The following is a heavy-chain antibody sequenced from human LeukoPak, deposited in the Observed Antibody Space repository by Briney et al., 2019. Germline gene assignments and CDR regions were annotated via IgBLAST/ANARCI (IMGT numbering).Heavy chain of an antibody. D-gene: IGHD3-10*01. CDR1: GGSFSGYY. CDR2: INHSGST. J-gene: IGHJ4*02. V-gene: IGHV4-34*01. Sequence: SETLSLTCAVYGGSFSGYYWSWIRQPPGKGLEWIGEINHSGSTNYNPSLKSRVTISVDKSKNQLSLKLRSVTAADTAVYYCARRTFHMTMIRGVPRTPHFDYWGQGTLVTVSS. CDR3: ARRTFHMTMIRGVPRTPHFDY.